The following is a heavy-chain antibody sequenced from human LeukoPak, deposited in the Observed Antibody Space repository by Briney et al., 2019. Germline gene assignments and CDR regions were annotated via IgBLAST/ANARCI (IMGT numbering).Heavy chain of an antibody. J-gene: IGHJ5*02. CDR2: INHSGST. D-gene: IGHD1-26*01. V-gene: IGHV4-34*01. Sequence: PSETLSLTCAVYGGSFSGYYWSWIRQPPGKGLEWIGEINHSGSTNYNPSLKSRVTISVDTSKNQFSLKLSSVTAADTAVYYCARAVGATAVFDPWGQGTLATVSS. CDR1: GGSFSGYY. CDR3: ARAVGATAVFDP.